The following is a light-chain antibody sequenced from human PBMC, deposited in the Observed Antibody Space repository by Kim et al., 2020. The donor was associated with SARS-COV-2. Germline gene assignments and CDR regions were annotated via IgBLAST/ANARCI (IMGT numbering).Light chain of an antibody. V-gene: IGKV1-5*03. CDR1: QTISSW. CDR2: KVS. Sequence: DIQMTQSPSTVSASVGDRVMITCRASQTISSWLAWYQQKPGKAPKLLIYKVSSLEGGVPSRFSGSGSGTEFTLTITSLQPDDFATYYCQQYSSYSYTFGQGTKLEI. J-gene: IGKJ2*01. CDR3: QQYSSYSYT.